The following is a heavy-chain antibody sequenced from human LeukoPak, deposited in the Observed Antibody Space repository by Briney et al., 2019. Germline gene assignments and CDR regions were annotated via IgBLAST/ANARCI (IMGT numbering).Heavy chain of an antibody. V-gene: IGHV3-23*01. CDR2: ISGSGGDT. CDR1: GFTFRSYA. J-gene: IGHJ3*02. D-gene: IGHD1-26*01. Sequence: GGSLRLSCAASGFTFRSYAIYWVRQAPGKGLEWVSGISGSGGDTYFADSVKGRFTISRDNSKNTLYLQMNSLRAEDTAVYYCARGVGSYRAFDIWGQGTMVTVSS. CDR3: ARGVGSYRAFDI.